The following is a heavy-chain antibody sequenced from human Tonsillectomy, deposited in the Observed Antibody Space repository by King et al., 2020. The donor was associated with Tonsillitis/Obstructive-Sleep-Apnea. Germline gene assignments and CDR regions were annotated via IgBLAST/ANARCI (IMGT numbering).Heavy chain of an antibody. CDR3: AIFFTVMDLYYFDY. J-gene: IGHJ4*02. CDR1: GGSFSGYY. CDR2: INHSGST. Sequence: QVQLQQWGAGLLKPSETLSLTCAVYGGSFSGYYWSWIRQPPGKGLEWIGEINHSGSTNYNPYLKRRVTISVDTSKNRFSLKLISVTAADTSVYYCAIFFTVMDLYYFDYWGQGTLVTVSS. D-gene: IGHD5-18*01. V-gene: IGHV4-34*01.